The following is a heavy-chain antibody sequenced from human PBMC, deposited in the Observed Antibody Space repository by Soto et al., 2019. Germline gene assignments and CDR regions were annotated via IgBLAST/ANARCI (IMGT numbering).Heavy chain of an antibody. D-gene: IGHD6-13*01. V-gene: IGHV1-46*01. CDR2: ISPDGGNT. Sequence: GASVKVSCKASGYTFTTYYMHWVRQAPGQGLEWMGIISPDGGNTNYAQKLQGRVTMTTDTSTSTAYMELRSLRSDDTAVYYCARDRLYLQQLAGYGMDVWGQGTTVTVSS. CDR3: ARDRLYLQQLAGYGMDV. CDR1: GYTFTTYY. J-gene: IGHJ6*02.